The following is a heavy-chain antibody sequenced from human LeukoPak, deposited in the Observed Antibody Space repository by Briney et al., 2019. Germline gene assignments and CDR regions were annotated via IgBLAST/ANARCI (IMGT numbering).Heavy chain of an antibody. Sequence: ASVKVSCKASGGTFSSYAISWVRQAPGQGLEWTGGIIPIFGTANYAQKFQGRVTITADESTSTAYMELSSLRSEDTAVYYCARLKLQYYYDSSGRGGYFDYWGQGTLVTVSS. V-gene: IGHV1-69*01. CDR3: ARLKLQYYYDSSGRGGYFDY. CDR1: GGTFSSYA. D-gene: IGHD3-22*01. CDR2: IIPIFGTA. J-gene: IGHJ4*02.